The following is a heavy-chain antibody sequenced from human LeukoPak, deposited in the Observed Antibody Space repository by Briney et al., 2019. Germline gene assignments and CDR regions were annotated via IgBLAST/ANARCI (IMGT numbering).Heavy chain of an antibody. CDR1: GYTFTSYG. CDR2: ISAYNGNT. J-gene: IGHJ5*02. V-gene: IGHV1-18*01. D-gene: IGHD6-19*01. CDR3: AREAGWQWMGPEECQEFDP. Sequence: ASVKVSCKASGYTFTSYGISWVRQAPGQGLEWMGWISAYNGNTNYAQKLQGRVTMTTNTSMSTAYMELRSLRSDDTAVYYCAREAGWQWMGPEECQEFDPWGQGSLVTVCS.